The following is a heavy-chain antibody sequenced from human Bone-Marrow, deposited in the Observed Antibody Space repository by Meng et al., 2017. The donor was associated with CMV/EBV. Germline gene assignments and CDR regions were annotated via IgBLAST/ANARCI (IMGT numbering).Heavy chain of an antibody. J-gene: IGHJ4*02. D-gene: IGHD6-6*01. CDR2: ISSSGSTI. CDR1: GFTFSDYY. CDR3: ARGLEYSSPPDY. V-gene: IGHV3-11*01. Sequence: GESLKISCAASGFTFSDYYMSWIRQAPGKGLEWVSYISSSGSTIYYADSVKGRFTISRDNAKNSLYLQMNSLRAEDTAVYYCARGLEYSSPPDYWGQGTLVTVSS.